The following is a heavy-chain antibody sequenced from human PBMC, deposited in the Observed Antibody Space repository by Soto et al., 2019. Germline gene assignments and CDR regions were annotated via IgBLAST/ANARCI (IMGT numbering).Heavy chain of an antibody. CDR2: IIPFFKAT. J-gene: IGHJ6*02. V-gene: IGHV1-69*13. D-gene: IGHD3-16*01. CDR3: ARDVPLNYYDGTFSYYAMDV. CDR1: GGTFSSHA. Sequence: SVKVSCKASGGTFSSHAISWVRQAPGQGLEWMGGIIPFFKATNYAQKFQGRVTITADDSTSTAYMDLYSLRSEDTAVYYCARDVPLNYYDGTFSYYAMDVWGQGTTVTVPS.